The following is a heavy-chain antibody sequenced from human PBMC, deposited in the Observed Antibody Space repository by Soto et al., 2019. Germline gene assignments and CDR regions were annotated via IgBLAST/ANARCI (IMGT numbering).Heavy chain of an antibody. Sequence: GASVKVSCKASGGTFSSYAISWVRQAPGQGLEWMGGIIPIFGNTNYAQKLQGRVTMTTDTSTSTAYMELRSLRSDDTAVYYCARSDTVLPNCFDYWGQGTLVTVSS. V-gene: IGHV1-18*01. CDR3: ARSDTVLPNCFDY. CDR1: GGTFSSYA. D-gene: IGHD5-18*01. CDR2: IIPIFGNT. J-gene: IGHJ4*02.